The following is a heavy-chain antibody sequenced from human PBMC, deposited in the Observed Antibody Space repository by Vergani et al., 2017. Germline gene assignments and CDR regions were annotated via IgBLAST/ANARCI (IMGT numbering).Heavy chain of an antibody. CDR3: AKGDSSGWQGDFDY. Sequence: QLQLQESGPGLVKPSETLSLTCTVSGGSISSSSYYWGWIRQPPGKGLEWIGSIYYSGSTYYNPSLKSRVTISVDTSKNQFSLKLSSVTAADTAVYYCAKGDSSGWQGDFDYWGQGTLVTVSS. CDR2: IYYSGST. V-gene: IGHV4-39*01. D-gene: IGHD6-19*01. CDR1: GGSISSSSYY. J-gene: IGHJ4*02.